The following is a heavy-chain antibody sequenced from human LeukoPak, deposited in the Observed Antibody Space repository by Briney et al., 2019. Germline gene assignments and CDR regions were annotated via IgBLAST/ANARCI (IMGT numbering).Heavy chain of an antibody. D-gene: IGHD2-15*01. CDR1: GFTFDDYA. J-gene: IGHJ4*02. CDR3: AKGKLVVAAEFDY. V-gene: IGHV3-9*01. CDR2: ISWNSGSI. Sequence: GGSLRLSCAASGFTFDDYAMHWVRQAPGKGLEWVSGISWNSGSIGYADSVKGRFTISRDNAKNSLYLQMNSLRAEDTALYYCAKGKLVVAAEFDYWGQGTLVTVSS.